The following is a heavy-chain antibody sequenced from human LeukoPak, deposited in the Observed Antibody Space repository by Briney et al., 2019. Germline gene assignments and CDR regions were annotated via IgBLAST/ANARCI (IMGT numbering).Heavy chain of an antibody. D-gene: IGHD3-22*01. CDR2: INHSGST. CDR3: AVKPGYYYDSSGSYN. J-gene: IGHJ4*02. V-gene: IGHV4-34*01. Sequence: SETLSLTCAVYGGSFSGYYWSWIRQPPGEGLEWIGEINHSGSTNYNPSLKSRVTISVDTSKNQFSLKRSSVTAADTPVYYCAVKPGYYYDSSGSYNWGQGTLVTVSS. CDR1: GGSFSGYY.